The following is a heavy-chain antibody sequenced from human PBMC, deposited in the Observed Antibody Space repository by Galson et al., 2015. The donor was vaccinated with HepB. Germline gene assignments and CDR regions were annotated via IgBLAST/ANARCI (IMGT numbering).Heavy chain of an antibody. Sequence: SVKVSCKASGYSLTGYYMHWVRQAPGQGLEWMGWISPNSGGTNYAQEFQGRVTMTRDTSISIAYMELRSLRSDDTAVYYCARGVVYYYHMDVWGEGTTVTVSS. CDR1: GYSLTGYY. J-gene: IGHJ6*03. V-gene: IGHV1-2*02. CDR3: ARGVVYYYHMDV. CDR2: ISPNSGGT. D-gene: IGHD3-10*01.